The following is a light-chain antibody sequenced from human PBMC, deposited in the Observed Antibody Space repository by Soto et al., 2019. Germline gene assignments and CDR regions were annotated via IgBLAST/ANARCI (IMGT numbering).Light chain of an antibody. CDR2: EVS. V-gene: IGLV2-14*01. CDR3: NSYTSSNTLV. CDR1: SSDVGGYNY. Sequence: QSALAQPASVSGSPGQSFAISCTGTSSDVGGYNYVSWYQQHPDKAPKLMIYEVSNRPSGVSSRFSGSKSGNTASLTISGLQAEDEADYYCNSYTSSNTLVFGTGTKVTVL. J-gene: IGLJ1*01.